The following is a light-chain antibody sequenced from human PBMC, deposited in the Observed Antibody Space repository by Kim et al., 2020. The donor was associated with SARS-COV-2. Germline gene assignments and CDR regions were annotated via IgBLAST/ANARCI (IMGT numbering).Light chain of an antibody. Sequence: QGDRATHAGRASQRGSRYLAWEQQKPGQAPRLLIYDASNRATGIPARFSGSGSGTDFTLTISSLEPEDFAVYYCQQRSNWLNFGGGTKVDIK. J-gene: IGKJ4*01. V-gene: IGKV3-11*01. CDR3: QQRSNWLN. CDR2: DAS. CDR1: QRGSRY.